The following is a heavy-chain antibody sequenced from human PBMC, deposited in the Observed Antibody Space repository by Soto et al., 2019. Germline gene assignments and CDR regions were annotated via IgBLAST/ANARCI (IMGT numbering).Heavy chain of an antibody. Sequence: KASETLSLTCSVSGYSITAGGYYWSWIRKHPGKGLEWIGSFYSSGSIIYNPSLKSRVSISGDTSRNQFSMTLTSVTAADTALYYCARMYSSGSGWFHPWGQGTLVTVSS. CDR3: ARMYSSGSGWFHP. CDR1: GYSITAGGYY. D-gene: IGHD3-22*01. V-gene: IGHV4-31*03. J-gene: IGHJ5*02. CDR2: FYSSGSI.